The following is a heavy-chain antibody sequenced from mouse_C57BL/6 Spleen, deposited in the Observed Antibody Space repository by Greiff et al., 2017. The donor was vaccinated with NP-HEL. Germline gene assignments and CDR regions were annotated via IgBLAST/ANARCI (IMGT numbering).Heavy chain of an antibody. CDR1: GYTFTGYW. D-gene: IGHD1-1*01. CDR2: ILPGSGST. J-gene: IGHJ2*01. V-gene: IGHV1-9*01. CDR3: ARWGLELPYYLDY. Sequence: VQLQQSGAELMKPGASVKLSCTATGYTFTGYWIEWVKQRPGHGLEWIGEILPGSGSTNYNEMFKGKATFTADTSTNTAYMQLSSLTTEDSAIDYGARWGLELPYYLDYWGQGTTLTVSS.